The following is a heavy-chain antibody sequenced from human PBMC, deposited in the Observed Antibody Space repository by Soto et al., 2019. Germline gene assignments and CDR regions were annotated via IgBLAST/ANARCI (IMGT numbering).Heavy chain of an antibody. Sequence: GASVKGSCKASGGTFSSYRFNWVRQARGQGLEWLGGIVPIYRTADYAQKFQGRVTITADESTRTVYLELSSLKSQDTALYYCARDSGAKLSSSWGQGTLVTVSS. CDR1: GGTFSSYR. V-gene: IGHV1-69*13. CDR2: IVPIYRTA. CDR3: ARDSGAKLSSS. J-gene: IGHJ4*02. D-gene: IGHD6-13*01.